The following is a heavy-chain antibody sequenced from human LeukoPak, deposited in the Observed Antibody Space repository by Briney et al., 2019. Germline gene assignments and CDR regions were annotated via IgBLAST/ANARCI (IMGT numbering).Heavy chain of an antibody. V-gene: IGHV3-23*01. D-gene: IGHD6-6*01. CDR2: ISGSGGST. Sequence: AGGSLRLSCAASGFTFSSYAMSWVRQAPGKGLEWVSAISGSGGSTYYADSVKGRFTISRDNSKNTLYLQMNSLRAEDTAVYYCAKGGRGSSPPYYFDYWGQGTLVTVSS. J-gene: IGHJ4*02. CDR1: GFTFSSYA. CDR3: AKGGRGSSPPYYFDY.